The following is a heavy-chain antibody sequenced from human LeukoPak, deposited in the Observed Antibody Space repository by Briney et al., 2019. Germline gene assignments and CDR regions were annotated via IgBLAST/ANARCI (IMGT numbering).Heavy chain of an antibody. CDR1: GGTFSSYA. Sequence: SVKVSCKASGGTFSSYAISWVRQAPGQGIEWMGGIIPMFGTPNYAQKFQGRVAITAAASTSTIYMELSGLRSDDTAVYYCARDYDFWSGYPNYFHYWGQGTLVTVSS. V-gene: IGHV1-69*13. CDR2: IIPMFGTP. D-gene: IGHD3-3*01. CDR3: ARDYDFWSGYPNYFHY. J-gene: IGHJ4*02.